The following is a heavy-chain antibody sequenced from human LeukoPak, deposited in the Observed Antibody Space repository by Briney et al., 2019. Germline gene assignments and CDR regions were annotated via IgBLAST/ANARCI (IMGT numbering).Heavy chain of an antibody. CDR2: ISGSGGSA. D-gene: IGHD6-19*01. CDR3: AKYSSGWYYYFDY. J-gene: IGHJ4*02. Sequence: PGGSLRLSCAASGFTFSSYAMSWVRLAPGKGLEWVSGISGSGGSAYYADSVKGRFTISRDNSRHTLYLQMNSLRAEDTAVYYCAKYSSGWYYYFDYWGQGTLVTVSS. CDR1: GFTFSSYA. V-gene: IGHV3-23*01.